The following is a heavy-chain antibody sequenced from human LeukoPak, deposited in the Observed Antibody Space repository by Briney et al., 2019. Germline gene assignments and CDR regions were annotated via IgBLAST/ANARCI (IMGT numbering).Heavy chain of an antibody. J-gene: IGHJ6*03. Sequence: ASVKVSCKASGYTFTSYDINWVRQATGQGLEWMGWMNPNSGNTGYAQKFQGRVTITRNTSISTAYMELSSLRSEDTAVYYCARMDTASYYYYYMDVWGKGTTVTVSS. D-gene: IGHD5-18*01. CDR2: MNPNSGNT. CDR1: GYTFTSYD. V-gene: IGHV1-8*03. CDR3: ARMDTASYYYYYMDV.